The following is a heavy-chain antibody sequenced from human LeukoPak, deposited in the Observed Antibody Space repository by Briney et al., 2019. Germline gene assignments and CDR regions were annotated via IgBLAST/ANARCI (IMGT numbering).Heavy chain of an antibody. CDR3: AKAYYDSNYYGMDV. Sequence: GGSLRLSCAASGFTFSSYAMSWVRQAPGKGLEWVSAISGSGGSTYYADSVKGRFAISRDNSKNTLYLQMNSLRAEDTAVYYCAKAYYDSNYYGMDVWGQGTTVTVSS. D-gene: IGHD3-22*01. CDR1: GFTFSSYA. J-gene: IGHJ6*02. V-gene: IGHV3-23*01. CDR2: ISGSGGST.